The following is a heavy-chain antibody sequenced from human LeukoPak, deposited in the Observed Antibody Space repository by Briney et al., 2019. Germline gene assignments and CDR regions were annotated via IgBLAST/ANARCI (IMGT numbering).Heavy chain of an antibody. CDR1: GGSISSSSYY. V-gene: IGHV4-39*01. D-gene: IGHD3-10*01. CDR2: IYYSGST. J-gene: IGHJ4*02. Sequence: PSETLSLTCTVSGGSISSSSYYWGWIRQPPGKGLEWIGSIYYSGSTYYNPSLKSRVTISVDTSKNQFSLKLSSVTAADTAVYYCARHSGNMVRGVRSLDYWGRGTLVTVSS. CDR3: ARHSGNMVRGVRSLDY.